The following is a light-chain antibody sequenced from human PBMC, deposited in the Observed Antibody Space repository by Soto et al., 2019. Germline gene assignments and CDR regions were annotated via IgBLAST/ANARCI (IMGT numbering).Light chain of an antibody. CDR2: DVN. J-gene: IGLJ2*01. V-gene: IGLV2-14*03. Sequence: QSALTQPASVSGSPGQSITISCTGTSSDIGAYNFVSWYQQHPGKAPKLMLYDVNIRPSGVSNRFSGSKSGNTASLTISGLQAEYEAGYYCTSWTSSTTMIFGGGTKLTVL. CDR1: SSDIGAYNF. CDR3: TSWTSSTTMI.